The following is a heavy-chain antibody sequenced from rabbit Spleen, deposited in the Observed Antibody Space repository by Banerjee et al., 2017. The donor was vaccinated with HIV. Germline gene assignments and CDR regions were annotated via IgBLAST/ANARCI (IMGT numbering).Heavy chain of an antibody. CDR3: ARDTGSSFSSYGMDL. CDR2: IAGSSSDFT. V-gene: IGHV1S45*01. Sequence: QEQLGESGGDLVKPGGTLTLTCTASGFDFINGYVMCWVRQAPGKGLEWISCIAGSSSDFTYSATWAKGRFTCSKTSSTTVTLQMTSLTVADTATYFCARDTGSSFSSYGMDLWGPGTLVTVS. J-gene: IGHJ6*01. D-gene: IGHD8-1*01. CDR1: GFDFINGYV.